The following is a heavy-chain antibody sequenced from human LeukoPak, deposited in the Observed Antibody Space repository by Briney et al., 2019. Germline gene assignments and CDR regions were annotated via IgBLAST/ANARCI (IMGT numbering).Heavy chain of an antibody. Sequence: SETLSLTCTVSGGSISSNGYYWGWIRQSPGEGLEWIGNTYYSGITYYNASLKSRVTISVDTSKNQFSLKLSSVTAADTAVYYCARDSGGDWGQGTLVTVSS. J-gene: IGHJ4*02. D-gene: IGHD3-16*01. CDR3: ARDSGGD. CDR1: GGSISSNGYY. V-gene: IGHV4-39*07. CDR2: TYYSGIT.